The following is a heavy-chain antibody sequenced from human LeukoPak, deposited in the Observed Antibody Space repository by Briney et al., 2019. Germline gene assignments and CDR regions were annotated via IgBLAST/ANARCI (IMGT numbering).Heavy chain of an antibody. J-gene: IGHJ4*02. D-gene: IGHD2-8*01. CDR1: GGPITSTNW. CDR3: SRENGAFSPFGY. V-gene: IGHV4-4*02. CDR2: VSLSGLT. Sequence: PSETLSLTCGVSGGPITSTNWWSWVRQPPGQGLEWIGEVSLSGLTNYNPTLNSRVIMALDTSKNHLSLNLTSVTAADTAVYFCSRENGAFSPFGYWGQGTLVTVPS.